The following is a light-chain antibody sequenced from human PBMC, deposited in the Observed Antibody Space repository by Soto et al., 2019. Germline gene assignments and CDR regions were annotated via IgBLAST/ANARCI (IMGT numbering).Light chain of an antibody. CDR2: GAS. Sequence: VLTQSPVTLSLSPGDRATLSCRASQSVSSLLAWYQQKPGQAPRLLVYGASNRATGIPARFSGSGSGTDFTLTISSLEPEDSAVYYCQQHTISMYTFGQGTKLEIK. J-gene: IGKJ2*01. CDR1: QSVSSL. CDR3: QQHTISMYT. V-gene: IGKV3-11*01.